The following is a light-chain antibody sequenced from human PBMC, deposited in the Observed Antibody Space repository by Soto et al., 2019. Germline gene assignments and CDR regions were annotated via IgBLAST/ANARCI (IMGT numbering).Light chain of an antibody. V-gene: IGLV2-11*01. CDR1: SSDVGGYKY. CDR2: DVS. J-gene: IGLJ2*01. Sequence: QSALTQPRSVSGSPGQSVTISCTGTSSDVGGYKYVSWYQQHPGKAPKLMIYDVSKRPSGVPDRFSGSKSGNTASLTISGLQADDEADYYCCSYAGSYTKVFGGGTKLTVL. CDR3: CSYAGSYTKV.